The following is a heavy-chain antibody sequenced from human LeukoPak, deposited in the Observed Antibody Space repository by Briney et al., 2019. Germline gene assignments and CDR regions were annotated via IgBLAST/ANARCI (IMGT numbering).Heavy chain of an antibody. J-gene: IGHJ4*02. V-gene: IGHV3-23*01. CDR1: GFTFSSYA. CDR3: AKGRVRGVIIGPFDY. Sequence: GGSLRLSCAASGFTFSSYAMSWVRQAPGKGLEWVSAISGSGGSTYYADSVKGRFTISRDNSKNTLYLQMNSLRAEDTAVYCCAKGRVRGVIIGPFDYWGQGTLVTVSS. D-gene: IGHD3-10*01. CDR2: ISGSGGST.